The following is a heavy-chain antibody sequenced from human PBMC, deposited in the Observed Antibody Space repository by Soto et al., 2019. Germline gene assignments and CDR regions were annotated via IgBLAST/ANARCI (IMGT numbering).Heavy chain of an antibody. CDR1: GYTFTSYG. Sequence: GASVKVSCKASGYTFTSYGISWVRQAPGKGVEGMGWISAYNGNTNYAQKLQGRVTMTTDTYTSTGYMELRSMRSDDTAEYYCARYITIFGVITYYFDYWGQGTMVTVSS. J-gene: IGHJ4*02. V-gene: IGHV1-18*01. CDR3: ARYITIFGVITYYFDY. D-gene: IGHD3-3*01. CDR2: ISAYNGNT.